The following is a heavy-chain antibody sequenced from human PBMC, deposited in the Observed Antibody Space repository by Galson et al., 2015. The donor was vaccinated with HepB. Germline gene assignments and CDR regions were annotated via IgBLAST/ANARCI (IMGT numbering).Heavy chain of an antibody. CDR3: ARDRGSSGHDN. V-gene: IGHV4-4*07. CDR1: GGSISSNY. CDR2: IYTSGNT. J-gene: IGHJ4*02. Sequence: SETLSLTCIVSGGSISSNYWSWIRQSAGKGLEWIGRIYTSGNTNYNPSLKSRVTMSIDTPKNQFSLKVRSVTAADTAVYYCARDRGSSGHDNWGQGTLVTVSS. D-gene: IGHD3-22*01.